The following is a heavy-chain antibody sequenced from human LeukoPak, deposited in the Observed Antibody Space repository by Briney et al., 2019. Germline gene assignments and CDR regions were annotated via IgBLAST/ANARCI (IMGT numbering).Heavy chain of an antibody. D-gene: IGHD2-2*01. J-gene: IGHJ5*02. CDR3: ARQGYCSGANCYAGGDWFDP. Sequence: TSETLSLTCAVSNGSISSDGYSWSWIRQPPGKGLEWIGYIYHSGSTFYNPSLKSRVTISLDRSKNQFSLKLSSVTAADTAVYYCARQGYCSGANCYAGGDWFDPWGQGTLVTVSS. CDR1: NGSISSDGYS. CDR2: IYHSGST. V-gene: IGHV4-30-2*01.